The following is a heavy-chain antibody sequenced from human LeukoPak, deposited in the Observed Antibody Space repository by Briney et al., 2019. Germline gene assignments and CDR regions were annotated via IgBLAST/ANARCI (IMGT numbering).Heavy chain of an antibody. D-gene: IGHD6-19*01. Sequence: GGSLRLSCAASGFTFDDYGMSWVRQAPGEGLEWVSGINWNGGSTGYADSVKGRFTISRDNSKNMLYLQMNSLGVEDTALYYCAKGLSSGWYFDSWGQGTLVTVSS. CDR2: INWNGGST. CDR3: AKGLSSGWYFDS. J-gene: IGHJ4*02. CDR1: GFTFDDYG. V-gene: IGHV3-20*04.